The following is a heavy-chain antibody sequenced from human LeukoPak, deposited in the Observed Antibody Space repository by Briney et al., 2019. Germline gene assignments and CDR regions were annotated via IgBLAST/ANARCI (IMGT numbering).Heavy chain of an antibody. CDR3: ARVRGITMVRGVIIFADAFDI. J-gene: IGHJ3*02. D-gene: IGHD3-10*01. CDR2: IYTSGSA. Sequence: PSETLSLTCTVSGGSISSYYWSWIRQPAGKGLEWIGRIYTSGSANYNPSLNSRVTMSVDTSKNQFSLNLSSVPAADTAVYYCARVRGITMVRGVIIFADAFDIWGQGTMVTVSS. V-gene: IGHV4-4*07. CDR1: GGSISSYY.